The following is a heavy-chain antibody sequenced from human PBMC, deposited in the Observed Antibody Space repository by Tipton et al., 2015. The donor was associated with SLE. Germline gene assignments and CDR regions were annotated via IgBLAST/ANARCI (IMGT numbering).Heavy chain of an antibody. Sequence: QSGPEVKKPGASVKVSCKASGYTFTRYGVSWVRQAPGQGLEWMGWISAYNGNTNYAQKLQGRVTMTTDASTSTAYMELRSLRSDDTAVYYCARESGFLEGAVDAFDIWGQGTMVTVSS. J-gene: IGHJ3*02. CDR2: ISAYNGNT. CDR1: GYTFTRYG. D-gene: IGHD3-3*01. V-gene: IGHV1-18*01. CDR3: ARESGFLEGAVDAFDI.